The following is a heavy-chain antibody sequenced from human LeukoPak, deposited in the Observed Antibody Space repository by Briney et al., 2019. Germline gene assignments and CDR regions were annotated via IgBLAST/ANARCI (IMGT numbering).Heavy chain of an antibody. CDR2: IIPIFGTA. D-gene: IGHD3-10*01. CDR3: ARGSAITMVRGVTVLGCDY. V-gene: IGHV1-69*13. Sequence: SVKVSCKASGGTFISYAISWVRQAPGQGLEWMGGIIPIFGTANYAQKFQGRVTITADESTSTAYMELSSLRSEDTAVYYCARGSAITMVRGVTVLGCDYWGQGTLVTVSS. CDR1: GGTFISYA. J-gene: IGHJ4*02.